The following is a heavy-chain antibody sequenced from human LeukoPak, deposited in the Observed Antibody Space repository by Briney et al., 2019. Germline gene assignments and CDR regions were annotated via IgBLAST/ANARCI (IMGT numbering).Heavy chain of an antibody. D-gene: IGHD3-22*01. CDR3: AREGSECYYDSSGTVDY. CDR1: GGSISSSSYY. J-gene: IGHJ4*02. Sequence: SETLSLTCTVSGGSISSSSYYWGWIRQPPGKGLEWIGSIYYSGSTYYNPSLESRVTISVDTSKNQFSLKLSSVTAADTAVYYCAREGSECYYDSSGTVDYWGQGTLVTVSS. CDR2: IYYSGST. V-gene: IGHV4-39*07.